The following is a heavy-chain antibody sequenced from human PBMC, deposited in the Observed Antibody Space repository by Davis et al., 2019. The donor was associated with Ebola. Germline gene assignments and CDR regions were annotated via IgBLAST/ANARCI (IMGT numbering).Heavy chain of an antibody. CDR2: IYYSGST. D-gene: IGHD2-8*02. CDR1: GGSISSYY. Sequence: SETLSLTCTVSGGSISSYYWSWIRQPPGKGLEWIGYIYYSGSTNYNPSLKSRVTISVDTSKNQFSLKLSSVTAADTAVYYCARRLPNTGPAFDIWGQGTMLTVSS. J-gene: IGHJ3*02. CDR3: ARRLPNTGPAFDI. V-gene: IGHV4-59*01.